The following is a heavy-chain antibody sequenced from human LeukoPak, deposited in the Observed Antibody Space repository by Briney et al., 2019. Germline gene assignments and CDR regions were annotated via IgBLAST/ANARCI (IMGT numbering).Heavy chain of an antibody. J-gene: IGHJ4*02. CDR3: ARETYAEYSSSPDLYYFDY. CDR1: GYAFTSYY. V-gene: IGHV1-46*01. Sequence: ASVKVSCKASGYAFTSYYMHWVRQAPGQGLEWMGIINPSGGSTSYAQKFQGRVTMTRDMSTSTVYMELSSLRSEDTAVYYCARETYAEYSSSPDLYYFDYWGQGTLVTVSS. D-gene: IGHD6-6*01. CDR2: INPSGGST.